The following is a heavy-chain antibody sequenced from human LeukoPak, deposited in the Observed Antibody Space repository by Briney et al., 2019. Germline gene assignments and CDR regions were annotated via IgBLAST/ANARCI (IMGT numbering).Heavy chain of an antibody. V-gene: IGHV1-2*06. J-gene: IGHJ4*02. D-gene: IGHD5-18*01. CDR1: GYTFTGYY. CDR2: INPNSGGT. CDR3: ARFRSGYSYVH. Sequence: ASVKISCKASGYTFTGYYMHWVRQAPGQGLEWMGRINPNSGGTNYAQKFQGRVTMTRDTSISTAYMELSRLRSDDTAVYYCARFRSGYSYVHWGQGTLVTVSS.